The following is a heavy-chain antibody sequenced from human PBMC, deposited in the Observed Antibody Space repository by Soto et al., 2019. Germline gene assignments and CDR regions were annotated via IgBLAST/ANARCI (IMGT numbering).Heavy chain of an antibody. CDR2: ISYDGSNK. V-gene: IGHV3-30-3*01. Sequence: GGSLRLSCAASGFTFSSYAMHWVRQSPGKGLEWVAVISYDGSNKYYADSVKGRFTISRDNSKNTLHVQMNSLRPEDTAVYYCARAPDIVLIRAYYYYGMDVWGQGTTVTVSS. CDR3: ARAPDIVLIRAYYYYGMDV. CDR1: GFTFSSYA. J-gene: IGHJ6*02. D-gene: IGHD2-8*01.